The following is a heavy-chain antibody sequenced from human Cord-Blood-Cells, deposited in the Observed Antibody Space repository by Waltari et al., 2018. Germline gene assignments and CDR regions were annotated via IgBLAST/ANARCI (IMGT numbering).Heavy chain of an antibody. CDR3: AREEVFSSSWDYYFDY. CDR1: GDSVSSNSAA. D-gene: IGHD6-13*01. Sequence: QVQLQQSGPGLVKPSQTLPLTCAISGDSVSSNSAAWNWIRQSPSRGLEWLGRTYYRSKWYNDYAVSVKSRITINPDTSKNQFALQLNSVTPEDTAVYYCAREEVFSSSWDYYFDYWGQGTLVTVSS. V-gene: IGHV6-1*01. CDR2: TYYRSKWYN. J-gene: IGHJ4*02.